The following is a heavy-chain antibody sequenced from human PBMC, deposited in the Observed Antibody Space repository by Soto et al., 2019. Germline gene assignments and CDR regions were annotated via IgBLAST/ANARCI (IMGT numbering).Heavy chain of an antibody. D-gene: IGHD6-13*01. CDR1: GYTFTSYG. J-gene: IGHJ5*02. Sequence: QVQLVQSGAEVKKPGASVKVSCKASGYTFTSYGISWVRQAPGQGLEWMGWISAYNGNTNYAQKRQGRVTMTTDPSTSTAYMELRSLRSDDTAVYYCARRWAGIAAAGTPYNWFDPWGQGTLVTVSS. V-gene: IGHV1-18*01. CDR2: ISAYNGNT. CDR3: ARRWAGIAAAGTPYNWFDP.